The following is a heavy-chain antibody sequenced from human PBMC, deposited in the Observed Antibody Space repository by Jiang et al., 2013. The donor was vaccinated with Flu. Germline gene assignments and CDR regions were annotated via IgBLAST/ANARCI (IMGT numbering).Heavy chain of an antibody. Sequence: WVSSISSSSSYIYYADSVKGRFTISRDNAKNSLYLQMNSLRAEDTAVYYCARDRHGDYAPEFDYWGQGTLVTVSS. J-gene: IGHJ4*02. V-gene: IGHV3-21*01. CDR3: ARDRHGDYAPEFDY. CDR2: ISSSSSYI. D-gene: IGHD4-17*01.